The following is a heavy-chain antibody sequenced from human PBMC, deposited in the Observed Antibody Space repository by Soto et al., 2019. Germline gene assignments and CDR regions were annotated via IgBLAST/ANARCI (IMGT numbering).Heavy chain of an antibody. CDR3: AREKGAGTYMGFDY. CDR1: GGSISTNNW. D-gene: IGHD3-10*01. V-gene: IGHV4-4*02. CDR2: IYHSGGT. J-gene: IGHJ4*02. Sequence: QVQLQESGPGLVEPSGTLSLTCSVCGGSISTNNWWSWVRQSPGRGLEWIGEIYHSGGTNYNPSLKSRVTMSVDKSKNQFSLEMTSVTAADTAVYYCAREKGAGTYMGFDYWGQGTLVTVSS.